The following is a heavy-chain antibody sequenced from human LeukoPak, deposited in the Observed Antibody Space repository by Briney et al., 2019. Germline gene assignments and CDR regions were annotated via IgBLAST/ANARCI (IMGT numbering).Heavy chain of an antibody. Sequence: QPGGTLRLSCAASGFTFSSYEMNWVRQAPGKGLEWVSYISSSGSTIYYADSVKGRFTISRDNAKNSLYLQMNSLRAEDTAVYYCARDMWRSHYFDYWGQGTLVTVSS. CDR1: GFTFSSYE. CDR3: ARDMWRSHYFDY. V-gene: IGHV3-48*03. D-gene: IGHD2-21*01. CDR2: ISSSGSTI. J-gene: IGHJ4*02.